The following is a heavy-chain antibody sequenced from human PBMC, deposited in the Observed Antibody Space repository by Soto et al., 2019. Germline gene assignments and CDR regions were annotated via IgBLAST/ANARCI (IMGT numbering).Heavy chain of an antibody. CDR3: ARGITLRGTVGPGISGPVDF. CDR2: LGAGGAA. CDR1: GFIVTSYD. D-gene: IGHD3-10*01. Sequence: EVQLVESGGDLVQPGGSLTLACAASGFIVTSYDMHWVRRVAGKGMEWVSTLGAGGAAYSPDSVRGRFTIFRDSVSNSLYLQMNNLGDADTAVYYWARGITLRGTVGPGISGPVDFWGQGTLVAVSS. J-gene: IGHJ4*02. V-gene: IGHV3-13*01.